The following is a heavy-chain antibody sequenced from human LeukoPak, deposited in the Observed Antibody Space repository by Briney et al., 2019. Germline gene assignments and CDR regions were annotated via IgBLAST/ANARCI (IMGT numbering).Heavy chain of an antibody. J-gene: IGHJ6*02. CDR3: AGVVAATWSNGMDV. V-gene: IGHV3-30*04. D-gene: IGHD2-15*01. CDR1: RFTSSTYA. CDR2: ISYDGSNK. Sequence: GGSLRLSCAASRFTSSTYAMHWVRQTPGKGLEWVALISYDGSNKYYADFVKGRFTISRDNAKNTLYLQMNSLRAEDTSVYYCAGVVAATWSNGMDVWGQGTTVTVSS.